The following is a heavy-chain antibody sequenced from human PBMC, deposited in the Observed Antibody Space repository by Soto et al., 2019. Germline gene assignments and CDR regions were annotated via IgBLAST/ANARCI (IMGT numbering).Heavy chain of an antibody. CDR3: VKEAYYCDMRAAFEI. D-gene: IGHD3-22*01. Sequence: QVQLVESGGGVVQPGRSLRLSCAVSGFTFSYYGMHWVRQAPGKGLEWVAVISYDGSNRYYADSVQGRFTIFRDNSKNTIFLQMTGLRVEDTVVYYGVKEAYYCDMRAAFEIWGQGAMVTVSS. J-gene: IGHJ3*02. CDR1: GFTFSYYG. CDR2: ISYDGSNR. V-gene: IGHV3-30*18.